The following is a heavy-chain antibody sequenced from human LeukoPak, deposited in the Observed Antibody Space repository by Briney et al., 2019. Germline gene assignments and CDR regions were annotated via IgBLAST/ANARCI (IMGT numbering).Heavy chain of an antibody. CDR2: IIPIFGTA. D-gene: IGHD6-13*01. Sequence: ASVKVSCKASGGTFSSYAISWVRQAPGQGLKWMGRIIPIFGTANHAQKFQGRVTITTDESTSTAYMELSSLRSEDTAVYYCAREKQPDAFDIWGQGTMVTVSS. CDR3: AREKQPDAFDI. V-gene: IGHV1-69*05. J-gene: IGHJ3*02. CDR1: GGTFSSYA.